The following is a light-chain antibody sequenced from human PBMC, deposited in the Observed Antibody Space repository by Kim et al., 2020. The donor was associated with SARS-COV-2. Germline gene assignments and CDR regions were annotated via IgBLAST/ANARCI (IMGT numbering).Light chain of an antibody. Sequence: PRERAPLSCRATQSVINNHLSWYQHHPGQAPRLLIYGASSRATGIPDRFSGSGSGTDFTLSISTLEPEDSAVYYCQQYSSSPPYTFGQGTKVDIK. V-gene: IGKV3-20*01. CDR1: QSVINNH. CDR2: GAS. CDR3: QQYSSSPPYT. J-gene: IGKJ2*01.